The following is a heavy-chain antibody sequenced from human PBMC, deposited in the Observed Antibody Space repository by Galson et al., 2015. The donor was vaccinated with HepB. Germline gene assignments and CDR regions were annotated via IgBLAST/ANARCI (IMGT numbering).Heavy chain of an antibody. CDR3: ARGLGNPSYFDY. J-gene: IGHJ4*02. CDR1: GGSISSYY. Sequence: QVQLQESGPGLVKPSETLSLTCTVSGGSISSYYWSWIRQPPGKGLEWIGYIYYSGSTNYNPSLKSRVTISVDTSKNQFSLKLSSVTAADTAVYYCARGLGNPSYFDYWGQGTLVTVSS. CDR2: IYYSGST. V-gene: IGHV4-59*01. D-gene: IGHD4-23*01.